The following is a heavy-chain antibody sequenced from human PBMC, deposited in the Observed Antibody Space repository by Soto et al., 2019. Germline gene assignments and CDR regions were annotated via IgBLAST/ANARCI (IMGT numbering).Heavy chain of an antibody. CDR2: IKSKTDGGTT. CDR3: TTVHDYGDPMGSAFDI. J-gene: IGHJ3*02. Sequence: PGGSLRLSCAASGFTFSNAWMSWVRQAPGKGLERVGRIKSKTDGGTTDYAAPVKGRFTISRDDSKNTLYLQMNSLKTEDTAVYYCTTVHDYGDPMGSAFDIWGQGTMVTVSS. V-gene: IGHV3-15*01. D-gene: IGHD4-17*01. CDR1: GFTFSNAW.